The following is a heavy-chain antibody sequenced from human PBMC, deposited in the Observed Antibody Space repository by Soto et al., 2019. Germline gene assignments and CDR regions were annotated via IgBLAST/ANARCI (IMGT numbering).Heavy chain of an antibody. CDR1: GGSINSSSYS. CDR3: ARREERGWFDP. J-gene: IGHJ5*02. D-gene: IGHD1-1*01. CDR2: VSYSGSA. Sequence: PSETLSLTCTVSGGSINSSSYSWGWIRQPPGKGLEWIGSVSYSGSAYYNPSLKSRVAISVDTSKNQFSLKLSSVTAADTAVYCCARREERGWFDPWGQGTLVTVSS. V-gene: IGHV4-39*01.